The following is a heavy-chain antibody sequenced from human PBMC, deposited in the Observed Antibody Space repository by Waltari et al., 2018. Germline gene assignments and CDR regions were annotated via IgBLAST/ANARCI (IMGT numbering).Heavy chain of an antibody. Sequence: QVQLVQSGAEVKKPGSSVKVSCKASGGTFSSYAISWVRQAPGQGLEWLGGIIPILGIANDAQKFQGRVTITADESTSTAYMELSSLRSEDTAVYYCARSSRGGSSGGSWGNWFDPWGQGTLVTVSS. CDR3: ARSSRGGSSGGSWGNWFDP. D-gene: IGHD2-15*01. J-gene: IGHJ5*02. V-gene: IGHV1-69*04. CDR2: IIPILGIA. CDR1: GGTFSSYA.